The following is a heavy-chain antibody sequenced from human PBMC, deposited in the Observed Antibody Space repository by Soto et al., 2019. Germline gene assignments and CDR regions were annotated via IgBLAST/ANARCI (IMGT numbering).Heavy chain of an antibody. Sequence: EVQLLESGGGLVQPGGSLRLSCAASGFSFNSYSMRWVRQAPGKGLEWVAGIIGSGDSVYYADSVKGRFTISRDNSKNTLSLQMNSLRAGDTAIYYCARDRGTTTVTFDAFQHWGQGTLVAVSS. CDR1: GFSFNSYS. D-gene: IGHD4-17*01. J-gene: IGHJ1*01. CDR3: ARDRGTTTVTFDAFQH. CDR2: IIGSGDSV. V-gene: IGHV3-23*01.